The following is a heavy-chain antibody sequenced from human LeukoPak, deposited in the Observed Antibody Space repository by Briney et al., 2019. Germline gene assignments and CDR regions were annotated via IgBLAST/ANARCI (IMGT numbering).Heavy chain of an antibody. D-gene: IGHD5/OR15-5a*01. CDR3: ARDTRVSNWFDP. Sequence: SETLSLTCTVSGGSISSGSYYWSWIRQPAGKGLEWIGRSYTSGSTNYNPSLKSRVTISVDTAKNQFSLKLSSVTAADTAVYYCARDTRVSNWFDPWGQGTLVTVSS. J-gene: IGHJ5*02. CDR2: SYTSGST. V-gene: IGHV4-61*02. CDR1: GGSISSGSYY.